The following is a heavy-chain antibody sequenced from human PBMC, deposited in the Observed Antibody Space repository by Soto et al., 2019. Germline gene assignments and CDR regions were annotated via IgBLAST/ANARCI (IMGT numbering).Heavy chain of an antibody. CDR2: IYHSGTT. J-gene: IGHJ4*02. D-gene: IGHD1-26*01. Sequence: QVQLQESGPGLVKPSGTLSLTCAVSGGSISSTDWWTWVRQPPGKGLEWIGEIYHSGTTNHNPSLKSRVTISLDKSKNQFSLTLSSVTAADTAVYYCAVPGASDFDYWGQGALVTVSS. CDR1: GGSISSTDW. CDR3: AVPGASDFDY. V-gene: IGHV4-4*02.